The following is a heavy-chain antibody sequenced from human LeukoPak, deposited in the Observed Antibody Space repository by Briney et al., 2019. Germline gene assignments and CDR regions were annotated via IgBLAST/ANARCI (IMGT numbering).Heavy chain of an antibody. V-gene: IGHV5-51*01. CDR3: AKNLITVAALSPFDY. D-gene: IGHD6-19*01. CDR2: IYPGDSDT. Sequence: GESLKISCKGSGYSFTSYWIGWVRQMPGKGLEWMGIIYPGDSDTRYSPSFQGQVTISADKSISTAYLQWSSLKASDTATYYCAKNLITVAALSPFDYWGQGSLVTVSS. CDR1: GYSFTSYW. J-gene: IGHJ4*02.